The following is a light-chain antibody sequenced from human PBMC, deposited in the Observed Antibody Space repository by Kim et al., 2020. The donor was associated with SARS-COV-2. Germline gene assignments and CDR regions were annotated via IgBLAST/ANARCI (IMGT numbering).Light chain of an antibody. J-gene: IGLJ3*02. CDR3: AAWDDSLNGWV. CDR2: SNK. Sequence: SVLTQPPSASGTPGQRVTISCSGSSSNIGSNTVNWYQQIPGTAPKLLIYSNKQRPSGVPDRFTGSKSGTSASLAISGLQSEDGADYYCAAWDDSLNGWVFGGGTKLTVL. CDR1: SSNIGSNT. V-gene: IGLV1-44*01.